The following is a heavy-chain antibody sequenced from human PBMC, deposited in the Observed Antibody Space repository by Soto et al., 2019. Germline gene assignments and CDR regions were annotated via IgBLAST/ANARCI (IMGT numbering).Heavy chain of an antibody. Sequence: SVKVSWKASGGTFSSYAISWVRQAPGRGLEWMGGIIPIFGTANYAQKFQGRVTITADESTSTAYMELSSLRSEDTAVYYCARDKSSGLSHYYYGMDVWGQGTTVTVSS. J-gene: IGHJ6*02. CDR2: IIPIFGTA. CDR3: ARDKSSGLSHYYYGMDV. D-gene: IGHD6-19*01. V-gene: IGHV1-69*13. CDR1: GGTFSSYA.